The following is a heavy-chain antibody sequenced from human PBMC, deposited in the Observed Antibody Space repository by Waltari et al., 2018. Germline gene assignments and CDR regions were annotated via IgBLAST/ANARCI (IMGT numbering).Heavy chain of an antibody. V-gene: IGHV3-66*02. CDR2: IYSGDST. Sequence: EVQLVESGGGLVQPGGSLRLSCAASGFTVSRNYMSWVRQAPGKGLEWVSFIYSGDSTYYADSVKGRFTISRDSSKNTLYLQMSSLRAEDTAVYYCARAPDDDFWSGYYMDVWGQGTTVTVSS. D-gene: IGHD3-3*01. CDR1: GFTVSRNY. J-gene: IGHJ6*02. CDR3: ARAPDDDFWSGYYMDV.